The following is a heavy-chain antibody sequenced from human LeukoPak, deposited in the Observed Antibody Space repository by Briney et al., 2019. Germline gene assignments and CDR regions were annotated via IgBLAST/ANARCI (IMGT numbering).Heavy chain of an antibody. CDR1: GFTFSTYA. J-gene: IGHJ4*02. CDR2: ISGSGGST. D-gene: IGHD6-13*01. V-gene: IGHV3-23*01. CDR3: ARDPMGGILY. Sequence: GGSLRLSCAASGFTFSTYAMRWVRQAPGKGLEWVSSISGSGGSTYYADSVKGRFTISRDNSKNTLYLQMNSLRAEDTAVYYCARDPMGGILYWGQGTLVTVSS.